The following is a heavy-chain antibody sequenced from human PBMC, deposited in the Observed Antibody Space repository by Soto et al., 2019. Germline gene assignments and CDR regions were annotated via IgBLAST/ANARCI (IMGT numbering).Heavy chain of an antibody. Sequence: EVHLVESGGGLVKPGGSLRLSCAVSGFTFSSCTMNWVRQAPGKGLEWVSSISPSTSHIYYADSVKGRFTISRDNDKNTLFLQMNGLRAEDRAVYYCSGCSGGACHQNYGMDVWGQGTTVTVSS. J-gene: IGHJ6*02. CDR3: SGCSGGACHQNYGMDV. CDR1: GFTFSSCT. CDR2: ISPSTSHI. V-gene: IGHV3-21*01. D-gene: IGHD2-15*01.